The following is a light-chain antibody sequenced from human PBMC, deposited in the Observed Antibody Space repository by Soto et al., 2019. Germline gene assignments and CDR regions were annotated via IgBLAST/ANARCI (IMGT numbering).Light chain of an antibody. V-gene: IGLV2-8*01. CDR3: TSYAGGNNV. CDR1: SGYVGGYNY. CDR2: EVN. J-gene: IGLJ1*01. Sequence: QYALTQPPSASGSPGQSVTISCTGTSGYVGGYNYVAWYQQHPGKVPKLMVYEVNKRPSGVPDRFSGSKSGNTASLTVSGLQAEDEADYYCTSYAGGNNVFGTGTKVTDL.